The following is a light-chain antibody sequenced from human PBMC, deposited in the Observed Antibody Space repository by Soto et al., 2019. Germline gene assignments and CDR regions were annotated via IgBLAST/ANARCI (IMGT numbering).Light chain of an antibody. J-gene: IGKJ5*01. Sequence: DIQMTQSPSTLSASVGDRVTITCRASESISRWLDWYQQKPGKAPKLLIYKASSLESGVPSRFSGSGSGTEFTLTINSLQADDFATYYCQQHNSFSITFGQGTRLEI. V-gene: IGKV1-5*03. CDR3: QQHNSFSIT. CDR1: ESISRW. CDR2: KAS.